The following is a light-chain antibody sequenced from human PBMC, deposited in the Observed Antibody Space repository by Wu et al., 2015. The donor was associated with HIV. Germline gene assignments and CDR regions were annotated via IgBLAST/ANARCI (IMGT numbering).Light chain of an antibody. CDR1: QDISRA. Sequence: SLSASIGDRVTITCRASQDISRALAWYQKKSGKAPELLIYHASNLQTGVPFRFSGGGSGTDFTLTISSLQPEDFATYYCQQYYNYLVFGGGTTVEI. J-gene: IGKJ4*01. CDR3: QQYYNYLV. V-gene: IGKV1D-13*01. CDR2: HAS.